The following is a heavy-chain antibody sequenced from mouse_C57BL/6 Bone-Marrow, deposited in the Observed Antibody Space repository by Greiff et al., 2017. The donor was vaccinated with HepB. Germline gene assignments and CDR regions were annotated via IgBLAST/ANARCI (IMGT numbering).Heavy chain of an antibody. CDR1: GYAFTDYN. J-gene: IGHJ4*01. V-gene: IGHV1-18*01. CDR3: AREGYYGSLYYAMDY. CDR2: INPNNGGT. Sequence: EVQLQQSGPELVKPGASVKIPCKASGYAFTDYNMDWVKQSHGKSLEWIGDINPNNGGTNYNQKFKGKATLTVDKSSSTAYMELRSLTSEDTAVYYCAREGYYGSLYYAMDYWGQGTSVTVSS. D-gene: IGHD1-1*01.